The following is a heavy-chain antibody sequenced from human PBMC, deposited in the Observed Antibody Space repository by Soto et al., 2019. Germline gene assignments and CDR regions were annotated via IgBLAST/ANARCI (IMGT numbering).Heavy chain of an antibody. CDR1: GFTVSSNY. J-gene: IGHJ6*02. D-gene: IGHD6-13*01. V-gene: IGHV3-53*01. CDR2: IYSGGST. Sequence: EVQLVESGGGLIQPGGSLRLSCAASGFTVSSNYMSWVRQAPGKGLEWVSVIYSGGSTYYADSVKGRFTISRDNSKNTLYLQMNSLRAEDTAVYYCARGPGQQLVEWGYYYGMDVWGQGTTVTVSS. CDR3: ARGPGQQLVEWGYYYGMDV.